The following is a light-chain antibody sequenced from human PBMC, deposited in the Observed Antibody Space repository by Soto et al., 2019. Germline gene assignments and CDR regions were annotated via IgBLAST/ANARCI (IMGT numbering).Light chain of an antibody. Sequence: SYERTQPLSVSVALGQTARITGGGNNMGSKNVHWYQQKPGQAHVLVIYRDSNRPSGIPERFSGSNSGNTATLTISRAQAGDEADYYCQVWDSSTARVFGGGTKLAVL. CDR2: RDS. V-gene: IGLV3-9*01. CDR1: NMGSKN. CDR3: QVWDSSTARV. J-gene: IGLJ3*02.